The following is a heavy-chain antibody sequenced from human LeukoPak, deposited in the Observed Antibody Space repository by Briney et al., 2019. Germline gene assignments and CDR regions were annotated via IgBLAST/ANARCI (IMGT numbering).Heavy chain of an antibody. Sequence: GGSLRLSCAASGFTFNIYNMNWVRQAPGKGLEWVAYISSTGGTTFYADSVRGRFTISRDNAKNSLYLQMHSLRDEDTAVYYCAREITYSGSLIFDYWGQGTLVTVSS. CDR1: GFTFNIYN. D-gene: IGHD2-15*01. V-gene: IGHV3-48*02. CDR2: ISSTGGTT. CDR3: AREITYSGSLIFDY. J-gene: IGHJ4*02.